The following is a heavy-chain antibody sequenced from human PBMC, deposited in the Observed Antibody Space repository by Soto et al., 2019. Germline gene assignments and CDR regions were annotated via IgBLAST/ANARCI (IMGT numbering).Heavy chain of an antibody. CDR1: EGTFNSYV. J-gene: IGHJ6*02. CDR2: LIPLFGTT. D-gene: IGHD3-3*01. Sequence: QVKLVQSRAEVKKPGSSVRVSCKASEGTFNSYVVSWVRQAPGQGLQWMGGLIPLFGTTNYAHQLEGRVTITADTSATTAYMELSGLRPGDTAVYYCARGDTIFESSERYYHYGLDVWGQGTTVIVSS. V-gene: IGHV1-69*06. CDR3: ARGDTIFESSERYYHYGLDV.